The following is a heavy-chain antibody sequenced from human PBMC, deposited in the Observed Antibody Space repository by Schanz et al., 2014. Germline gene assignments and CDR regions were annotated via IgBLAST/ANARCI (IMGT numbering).Heavy chain of an antibody. CDR1: GFMFSSYG. CDR3: ARSRSGFYFDY. CDR2: FDAHDGRA. V-gene: IGHV3-23*04. Sequence: VQLVESGGGVVQPGRSLRLSCAASGFMFSSYGMSWVRQAPGKGLEWVSGFDAHDGRAYYTDSVKGRFTISRDNSKSTLYLQMSSLRAEDTAVYYCARSRSGFYFDYWGQGTLVTVSS. D-gene: IGHD1-26*01. J-gene: IGHJ4*02.